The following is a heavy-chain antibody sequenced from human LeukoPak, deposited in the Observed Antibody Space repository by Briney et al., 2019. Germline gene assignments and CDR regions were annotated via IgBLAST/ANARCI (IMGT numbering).Heavy chain of an antibody. V-gene: IGHV4-59*01. D-gene: IGHD1-26*01. J-gene: IGHJ4*02. CDR1: GDSISTCY. CDR2: IYSSGNT. CDR3: ARLRWQLVGPYFDY. Sequence: SSETLSLTCSFSGDSISTCYWSWIRQSPGKGLEWIGHIYSSGNTDYNSSLKSRVTISVDTSKSQFSLRLSSVTATDTAVYYCARLRWQLVGPYFDYWGQGIWSPSPQ.